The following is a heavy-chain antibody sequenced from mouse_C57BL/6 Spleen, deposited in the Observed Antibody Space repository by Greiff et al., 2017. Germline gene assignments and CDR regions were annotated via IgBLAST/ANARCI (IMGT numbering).Heavy chain of an antibody. Sequence: EVHLVESGEGLVKPGGSLKLSCAASGFTFSSYAMSWVRQTPEKRLEWVAYISSGGDYIYYADTVKGRFTISRDNTRNTLYLQMSSLKSEDTAMYYCTRDDYDAAWFAYWGQGTLVTVSA. J-gene: IGHJ3*01. D-gene: IGHD2-4*01. CDR3: TRDDYDAAWFAY. V-gene: IGHV5-9-1*02. CDR2: ISSGGDYI. CDR1: GFTFSSYA.